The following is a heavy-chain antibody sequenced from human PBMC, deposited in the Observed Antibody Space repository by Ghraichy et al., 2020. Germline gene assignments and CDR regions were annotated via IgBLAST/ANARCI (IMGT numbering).Heavy chain of an antibody. CDR3: ARVGEQWLVPQLVYYYYGMDV. Sequence: GGSLRLSCAASGFTFSSYAMHWVRQAPGKGLEWVAVISYDGSNKYYADSVKGRFTISRDNSKNTLYLQMNSLRAEDTAVYYCARVGEQWLVPQLVYYYYGMDVWGQGTTVTVSS. V-gene: IGHV3-30*04. CDR2: ISYDGSNK. J-gene: IGHJ6*02. D-gene: IGHD6-19*01. CDR1: GFTFSSYA.